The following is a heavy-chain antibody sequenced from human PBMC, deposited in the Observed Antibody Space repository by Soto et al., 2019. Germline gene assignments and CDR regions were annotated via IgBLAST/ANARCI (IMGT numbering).Heavy chain of an antibody. CDR1: GSTLSDYA. V-gene: IGHV3-23*01. D-gene: IGHD3-10*01. J-gene: IGHJ4*02. CDR2: ISGAGGSS. CDR3: AKDRQLGGSEPLYCFDY. Sequence: GSLRPSCAASGSTLSDYALSWFRQTAGKGLEWVSIISGAGGSSYYADSVKGRFTISRDNSKNTLYLQMSSLRPEDTAVYYCAKDRQLGGSEPLYCFDYWGQGALVTVSS.